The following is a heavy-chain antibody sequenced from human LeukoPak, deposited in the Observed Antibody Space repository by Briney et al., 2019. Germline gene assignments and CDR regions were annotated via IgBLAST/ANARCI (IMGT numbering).Heavy chain of an antibody. CDR2: ISSSGSTI. J-gene: IGHJ4*02. V-gene: IGHV3-48*03. CDR3: ARCSGGSCYFDPFDY. Sequence: LSGGSLRLSCAASGFTFSSYEMNWVRQAPGKGLEWVSYISSSGSTIYYADSVKGRFTISRDNAKNSLYLQMNSLRVEDTALYYCARCSGGSCYFDPFDYWGQGTLVTVSS. CDR1: GFTFSSYE. D-gene: IGHD2-15*01.